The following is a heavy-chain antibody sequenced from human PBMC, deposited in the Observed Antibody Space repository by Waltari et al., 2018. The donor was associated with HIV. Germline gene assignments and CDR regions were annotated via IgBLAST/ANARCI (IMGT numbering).Heavy chain of an antibody. CDR1: GGSISSGSYY. CDR2: IYTSGST. J-gene: IGHJ2*01. V-gene: IGHV4-61*02. Sequence: QVQLQESGPGLVKPSQTLSLTCTVSGGSISSGSYYWSWIRQPAGKGLEWIGRIYTSGSTNYTPSLKSRVTRSVDTSKNQFSLKLSSVTAADTAVYYCARQGIAVAGYWYFDLWGRGTLVTVSS. D-gene: IGHD6-19*01. CDR3: ARQGIAVAGYWYFDL.